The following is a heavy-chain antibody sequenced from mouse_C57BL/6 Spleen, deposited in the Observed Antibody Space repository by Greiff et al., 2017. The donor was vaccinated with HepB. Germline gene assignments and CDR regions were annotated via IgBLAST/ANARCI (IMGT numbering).Heavy chain of an antibody. Sequence: EVMLVESGGGLVKPGGSLKLSCAASGFTFSSYAMSWVRQTPEKRLEWVATISDGGSYTYYPDNVKGRFTISRDNAKNNLYLQMSHLKSEDTAMYYCARGGVITTAYYFDYWGQGTTLTVSS. J-gene: IGHJ2*01. D-gene: IGHD1-1*01. CDR2: ISDGGSYT. CDR3: ARGGVITTAYYFDY. CDR1: GFTFSSYA. V-gene: IGHV5-4*03.